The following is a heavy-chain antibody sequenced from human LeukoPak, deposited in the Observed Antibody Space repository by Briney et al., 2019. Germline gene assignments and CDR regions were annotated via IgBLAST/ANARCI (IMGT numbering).Heavy chain of an antibody. CDR2: ISYDGSNK. Sequence: GGSLRLSCAASGFTFSSYAMHWVRQAPGKGLEWVAIISYDGSNKYYAESVKGRFTISRDNSKNTLYPQMNSLRAEDTAVYYCATGDKELLFKRRKGGFDPWGQGTLVTVSS. J-gene: IGHJ5*02. CDR3: ATGDKELLFKRRKGGFDP. D-gene: IGHD2-2*01. CDR1: GFTFSSYA. V-gene: IGHV3-30*04.